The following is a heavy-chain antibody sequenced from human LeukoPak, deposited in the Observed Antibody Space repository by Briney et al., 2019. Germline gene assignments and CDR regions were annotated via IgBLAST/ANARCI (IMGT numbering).Heavy chain of an antibody. Sequence: PSETLSLTCTVSGGSISSSSYYWGWIRQPPGKGLEWIGSIYYSGSTNYNPSLKSRVTISVDTSKNQFSLKLSSVTAADTAVYYCARARYSSSWYRVGWFDPWGQGTLVTVSS. CDR2: IYYSGST. J-gene: IGHJ5*02. CDR3: ARARYSSSWYRVGWFDP. CDR1: GGSISSSSYY. D-gene: IGHD6-13*01. V-gene: IGHV4-39*07.